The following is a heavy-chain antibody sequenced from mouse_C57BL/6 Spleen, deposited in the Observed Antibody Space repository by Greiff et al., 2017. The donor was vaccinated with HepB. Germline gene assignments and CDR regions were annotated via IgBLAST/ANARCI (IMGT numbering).Heavy chain of an antibody. D-gene: IGHD3-3*01. V-gene: IGHV5-4*01. CDR2: ISDGGSYT. CDR3: ASEGSTDLRDIDV. CDR1: GFTFSSYA. Sequence: DVQLVESGGGLVKPGGSLKLSCAASGFTFSSYAMSWVRQTPEKRLEWVATISDGGSYTYYPDNVKGRFTISRDNAKNNLYLQMSHLNSEDTAMYYGASEGSTDLRDIDVWGTGTTVTVSS. J-gene: IGHJ1*03.